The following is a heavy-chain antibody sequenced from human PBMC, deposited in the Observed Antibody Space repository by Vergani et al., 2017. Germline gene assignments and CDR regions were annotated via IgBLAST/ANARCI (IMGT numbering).Heavy chain of an antibody. CDR1: GGSFNTYY. Sequence: QVQLAESGPGLVKPSETLSLTCTVSGGSFNTYYWSWIRQSPGKGLEWIGSIYHSGSTHYNPSLKSRVTISVDTSNNHFSLRLNSLTAADTAVYYCARRSGIVYDIFSGTQYFFDFWGQGTLVTVSS. CDR2: IYHSGST. V-gene: IGHV4-59*12. J-gene: IGHJ4*02. CDR3: ARRSGIVYDIFSGTQYFFDF. D-gene: IGHD3-9*01.